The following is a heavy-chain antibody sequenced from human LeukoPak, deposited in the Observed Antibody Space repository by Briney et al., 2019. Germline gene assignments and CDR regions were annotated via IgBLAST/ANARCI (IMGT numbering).Heavy chain of an antibody. CDR2: INHSGST. D-gene: IGHD3-22*01. CDR1: GGSFSGYY. CDR3: ARVGYYYDSSGNFQH. V-gene: IGHV4-34*01. Sequence: SETLSLTCAVYGGSFSGYYWSWIRQPPGKGLEWIGEINHSGSTNYNPSLKSRVTISVDTSTNQFSLKLSSVTAADAAVYYCARVGYYYDSSGNFQHWGQGTLVTVSS. J-gene: IGHJ1*01.